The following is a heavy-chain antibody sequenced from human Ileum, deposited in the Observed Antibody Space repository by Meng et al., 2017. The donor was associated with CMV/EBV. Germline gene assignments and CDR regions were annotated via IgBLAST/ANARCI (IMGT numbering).Heavy chain of an antibody. D-gene: IGHD5-24*01. CDR3: TRGDGDHSSKFDY. CDR2: INTNTGNP. J-gene: IGHJ4*02. CDR1: GYTFTNYG. V-gene: IGHV7-4-1*02. Sequence: QVQLVQSGPEVKKPGASVKVSCETSGYTFTNYGITWVRQAPGQGLEWMGWINTNTGNPTYAQDFTGRFVFSLDTSVSTTYLQINSLRTEDSAVYYCTRGDGDHSSKFDYWGQGTLVTVSS.